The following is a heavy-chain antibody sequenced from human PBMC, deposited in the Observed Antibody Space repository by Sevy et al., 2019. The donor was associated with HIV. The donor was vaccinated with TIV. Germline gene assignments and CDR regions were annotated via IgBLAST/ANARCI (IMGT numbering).Heavy chain of an antibody. Sequence: GGSLRLSCAASGFTFSSNSMNWVRQAPGKGLEWISYINSRSSTIHYADSVKGRFTISRDNAKNSLYLQMSSLRAEDTAVYYCARDGGCSSTSCLLYFDYWGQGSLVTVSS. J-gene: IGHJ4*02. CDR3: ARDGGCSSTSCLLYFDY. CDR2: INSRSSTI. CDR1: GFTFSSNS. V-gene: IGHV3-48*01. D-gene: IGHD2-2*01.